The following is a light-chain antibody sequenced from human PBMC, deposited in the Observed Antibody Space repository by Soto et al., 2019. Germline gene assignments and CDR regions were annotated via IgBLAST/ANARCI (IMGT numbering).Light chain of an antibody. Sequence: SYELTQPLSVSVALGQTARITCGGNNIESKNVHWHQQKPGQAPLLVIYRDTNRPSGIPDRFSGSNSGNTATLTISRAQAGAEADYYYQVWDSSTGGVFGGGTKLTVL. CDR2: RDT. V-gene: IGLV3-9*01. CDR1: NIESKN. J-gene: IGLJ2*01. CDR3: QVWDSSTGGV.